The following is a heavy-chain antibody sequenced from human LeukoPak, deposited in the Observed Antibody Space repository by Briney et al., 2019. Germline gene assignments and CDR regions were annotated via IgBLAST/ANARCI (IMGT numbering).Heavy chain of an antibody. D-gene: IGHD3-16*01. Sequence: ASVKVSCKASGYTFTSYGISWVRQAPGQGLEWMGWISGYNGNTNYAQKLQGRVTMTTDTSTNTAYMELRSLRSDDTAVYYCARVVLYEGHFDYWGQGTLVTVSS. CDR3: ARVVLYEGHFDY. V-gene: IGHV1-18*01. J-gene: IGHJ4*02. CDR2: ISGYNGNT. CDR1: GYTFTSYG.